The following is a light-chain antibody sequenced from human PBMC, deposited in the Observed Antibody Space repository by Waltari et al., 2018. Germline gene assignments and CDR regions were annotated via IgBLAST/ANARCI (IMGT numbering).Light chain of an antibody. J-gene: IGLJ3*02. CDR3: SSYAGSNTWV. Sequence: QSALTQPHSASGSPGQSVTISCTGTSSDVGGYHYVSWYQHHPGKAPKFMIYEVSKRPSGVPDRFSGSKSGNTASLTVSGLQAEDEADYYCSSYAGSNTWVFGGGTKLTVL. CDR1: SSDVGGYHY. V-gene: IGLV2-8*01. CDR2: EVS.